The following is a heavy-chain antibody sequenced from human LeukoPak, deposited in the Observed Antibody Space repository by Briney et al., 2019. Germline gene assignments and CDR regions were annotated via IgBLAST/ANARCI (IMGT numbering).Heavy chain of an antibody. V-gene: IGHV3-72*01. CDR1: GFRFSDHY. CDR2: TRNKANSYIT. J-gene: IGHJ4*02. Sequence: GGSLRLSCAASGFRFSDHYMDWVRQAPGKGLEWVGRTRNKANSYITEYAASVKGRFTASRDDSKNSLYLQMNNLKAEDTAVYYCARRDCSNGICYFDYWGQGTVVTVSS. CDR3: ARRDCSNGICYFDY. D-gene: IGHD2-8*01.